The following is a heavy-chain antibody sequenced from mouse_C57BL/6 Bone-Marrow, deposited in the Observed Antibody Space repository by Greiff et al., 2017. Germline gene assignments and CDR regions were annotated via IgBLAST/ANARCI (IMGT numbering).Heavy chain of an antibody. D-gene: IGHD4-1*02. J-gene: IGHJ1*03. CDR1: GFTFSDYG. Sequence: EVKLQESGGGLVKPGGSLRLSCAASGFTFSDYGMHWVRQAPEKGLEWVAYISSGSSTIYYADTVKGRFTISRDNAKNTLFLQMTSLRSEDTAMYYCARPGEYDGAVNWDSGYFDVWGTGTTVTVSS. V-gene: IGHV5-17*01. CDR3: ARPGEYDGAVNWDSGYFDV. CDR2: ISSGSSTI.